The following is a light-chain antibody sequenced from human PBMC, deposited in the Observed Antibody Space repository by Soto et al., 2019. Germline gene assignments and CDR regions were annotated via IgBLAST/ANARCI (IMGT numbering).Light chain of an antibody. V-gene: IGKV1-5*03. CDR1: PSISSC. J-gene: IGKJ2*01. Sequence: DIQMTQSPSTLSASVGDTVSITCRARPSISSCMAWYQQKPGKAHKLLIYETSNLKSEVPSRFSGSGSGTDYTLTINGLQPDDFATYYCKQYDRFPYSFGPGTRLEIK. CDR3: KQYDRFPYS. CDR2: ETS.